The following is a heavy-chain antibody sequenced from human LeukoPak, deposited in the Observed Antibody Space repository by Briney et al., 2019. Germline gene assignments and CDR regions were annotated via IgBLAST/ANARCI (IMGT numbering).Heavy chain of an antibody. CDR3: ASDSGSYFFDY. J-gene: IGHJ4*02. V-gene: IGHV4-30-4*01. D-gene: IGHD1-26*01. CDR2: IYYSGST. Sequence: PSQTPSLXCTVSGGSISSGDYYWSWSRQPPGKGLEWIGYIYYSGSTYYNPSLKSRVTISVDTSKNQFSLKLSSVTAADTAVYYCASDSGSYFFDYWGQGTLVTVSS. CDR1: GGSISSGDYY.